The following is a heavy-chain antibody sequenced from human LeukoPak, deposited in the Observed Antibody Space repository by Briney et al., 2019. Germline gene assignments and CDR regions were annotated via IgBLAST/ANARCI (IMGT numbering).Heavy chain of an antibody. CDR2: ISGSGYNT. Sequence: GGSPRLSCAASGFTSSSYAMSWVRQAPGKGLEWVSSISGSGYNTYYANSVKGRFSISRDNSKNTLDLQMNSLRAEDTAVYYCAKDYIGYDQDFDYWGQGTLVTVSS. V-gene: IGHV3-23*01. CDR1: GFTSSSYA. J-gene: IGHJ4*02. D-gene: IGHD2-2*01. CDR3: AKDYIGYDQDFDY.